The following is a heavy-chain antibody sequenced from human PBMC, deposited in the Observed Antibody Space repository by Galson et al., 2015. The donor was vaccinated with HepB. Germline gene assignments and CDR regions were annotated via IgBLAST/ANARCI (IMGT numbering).Heavy chain of an antibody. CDR2: ISSNGGST. J-gene: IGHJ4*02. V-gene: IGHV3-64D*06. CDR1: GFTFSSYA. D-gene: IGHD3-16*01. Sequence: SLRLSCAASGFTFSSYAMHWVRQAPGKGLEYVSAISSNGGSTYYADSVKGRFTISRDNSKNTLYLQMSSLRAEDTAVYYCVKGGFGSKTPPRYYFDYWGQGTLVTVSS. CDR3: VKGGFGSKTPPRYYFDY.